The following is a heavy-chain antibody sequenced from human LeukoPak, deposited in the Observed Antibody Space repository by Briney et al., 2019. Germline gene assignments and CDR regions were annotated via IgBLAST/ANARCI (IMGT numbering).Heavy chain of an antibody. D-gene: IGHD5-24*01. CDR3: ARISRDGYNWDFDY. Sequence: SETLSLTCTVSGGSISSYYWSWIRQPAGKGLEWIGRIYTSGSTNYNPSLKSRVTMSVDTSKNQFSLKLSSVTAADTAVYYWARISRDGYNWDFDYWGQGTLVTVSS. V-gene: IGHV4-4*07. CDR2: IYTSGST. CDR1: GGSISSYY. J-gene: IGHJ4*02.